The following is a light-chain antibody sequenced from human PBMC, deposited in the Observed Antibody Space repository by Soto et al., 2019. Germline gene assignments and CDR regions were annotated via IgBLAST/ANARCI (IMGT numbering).Light chain of an antibody. Sequence: EIVLTQSPATPSLSPGERATLSCRASQSVSRDLAWYQQKPGQAPRLLIYDASNRATGIPARFSGSGSGTDFTLTISSLEAEDFAVYYCQQRSNWPLTFGGGTKVEIK. J-gene: IGKJ4*01. V-gene: IGKV3-11*01. CDR3: QQRSNWPLT. CDR2: DAS. CDR1: QSVSRD.